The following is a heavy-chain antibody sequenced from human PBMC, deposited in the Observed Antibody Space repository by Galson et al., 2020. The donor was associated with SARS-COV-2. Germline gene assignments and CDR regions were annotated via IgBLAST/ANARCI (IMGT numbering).Heavy chain of an antibody. V-gene: IGHV3-23*03. D-gene: IGHD6-19*01. CDR1: GFTFSNYA. Sequence: GESLKISCAASGFTFSNYAMSWVRQAPGKGLERVAVIYSGGAYTYYEDSVKGRFTISRDNSKDTLYLQMDSLRPEDTAVYFCAKSRSVAGTAYPDFDFWGQGTLVAVSS. J-gene: IGHJ4*02. CDR3: AKSRSVAGTAYPDFDF. CDR2: IYSGGAYT.